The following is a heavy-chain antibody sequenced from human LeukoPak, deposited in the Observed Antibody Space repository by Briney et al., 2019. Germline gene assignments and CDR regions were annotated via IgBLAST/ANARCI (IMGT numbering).Heavy chain of an antibody. Sequence: GGSLRLSCTASGFTFGDYAMSWVRQAPGKGLEWVGFIRSKAYGGTAEYAASAKGRFTISRDDSKSIAYLQMNSLKTEDTAVYYCTRSVPRYCSSTSCRYFDYWGQGTLVTVSS. D-gene: IGHD2-2*01. CDR3: TRSVPRYCSSTSCRYFDY. J-gene: IGHJ4*02. V-gene: IGHV3-49*04. CDR1: GFTFGDYA. CDR2: IRSKAYGGTA.